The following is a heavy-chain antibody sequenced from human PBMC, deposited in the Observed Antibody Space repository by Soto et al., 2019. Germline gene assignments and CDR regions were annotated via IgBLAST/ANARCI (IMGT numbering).Heavy chain of an antibody. Sequence: GGSLRLSCAASGFTFSMYWMHWVRQVPGKGPEWVSRINDDGSSTNYADSVKGRFTISRDNAKNTLYLQMNDLRAEDTAVYYCTRGPRSTSTGTGAFWGQGTLVTVSS. CDR3: TRGPRSTSTGTGAF. V-gene: IGHV3-74*01. D-gene: IGHD1-1*01. CDR2: INDDGSST. J-gene: IGHJ4*02. CDR1: GFTFSMYW.